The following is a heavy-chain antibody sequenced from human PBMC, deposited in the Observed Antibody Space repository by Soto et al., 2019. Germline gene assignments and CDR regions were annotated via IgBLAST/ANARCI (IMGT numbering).Heavy chain of an antibody. CDR3: AKVLGSSSTFDY. Sequence: GGSLRLSCAASGFTFGSYGMHWVRQAPGKGLEWVAVISYDGSNKYYADSVKGRFTISRDNSKNTLYLQMNSLRAEDTAVYYCAKVLGSSSTFDYWGQGTLVTVSS. CDR2: ISYDGSNK. CDR1: GFTFGSYG. J-gene: IGHJ4*02. D-gene: IGHD6-13*01. V-gene: IGHV3-30*18.